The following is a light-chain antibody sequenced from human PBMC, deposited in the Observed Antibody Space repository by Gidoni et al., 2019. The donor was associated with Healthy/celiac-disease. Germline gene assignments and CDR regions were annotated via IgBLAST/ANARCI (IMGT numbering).Light chain of an antibody. V-gene: IGLV1-51*01. CDR2: DNN. CDR1: SSNIGNTY. J-gene: IGLJ2*01. CDR3: GTWDSSLV. Sequence: QSVLTQPPSVSAAPGQKVTISCSGSSSNIGNTYVSWYQQLPGTAPKLLIYDNNKRPSGIPDRFSGSKSGTSATLGITGLQTGDEADYYCGTWDSSLVFGGGTKLTVL.